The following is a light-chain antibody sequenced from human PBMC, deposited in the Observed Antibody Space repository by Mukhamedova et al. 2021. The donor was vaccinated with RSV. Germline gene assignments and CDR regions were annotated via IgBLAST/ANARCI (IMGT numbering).Light chain of an antibody. CDR2: RNN. CDR3: QSYDSSLSGVV. CDR1: MGGSNY. Sequence: MGGSNYVYWYQQLPGTAPKLLIYRNNQRPSGVPDRFSGSKSGTSASLAITGLQAEDEADYYCQSYDSSLSGVVFGGGTKLTVL. V-gene: IGLV1-40*01. J-gene: IGLJ2*01.